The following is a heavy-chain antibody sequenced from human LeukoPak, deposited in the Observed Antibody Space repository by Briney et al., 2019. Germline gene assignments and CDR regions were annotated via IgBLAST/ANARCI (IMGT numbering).Heavy chain of an antibody. Sequence: GGSLRLSCAASGFTFSTYSMNWVRQAPGKGLEWLSYITGSSSPIYYADSVKGRFTISRDNAKNSLYLQMHSLRAEDTAVYYCAKEEGIQLWLPRWYFDLWSRGTLVTVSS. CDR3: AKEEGIQLWLPRWYFDL. V-gene: IGHV3-48*01. J-gene: IGHJ2*01. CDR2: ITGSSSPI. CDR1: GFTFSTYS. D-gene: IGHD5-18*01.